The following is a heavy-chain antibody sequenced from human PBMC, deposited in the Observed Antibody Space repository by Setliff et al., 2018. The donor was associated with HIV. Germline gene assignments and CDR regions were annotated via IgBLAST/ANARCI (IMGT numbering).Heavy chain of an antibody. CDR2: IIPILGIA. D-gene: IGHD3-22*01. CDR3: ASAYYYDSSGRTGYYMDV. CDR1: GGTFSSYT. Sequence: SVKVSCKASGGTFSSYTISWVRQAPGQGLEWMGRIIPILGIANYAQKFQGRVTITADKSTSTAYMELSSLRSEDAAVYYCASAYYYDSSGRTGYYMDVWGKGTTVTVSS. J-gene: IGHJ6*03. V-gene: IGHV1-69*02.